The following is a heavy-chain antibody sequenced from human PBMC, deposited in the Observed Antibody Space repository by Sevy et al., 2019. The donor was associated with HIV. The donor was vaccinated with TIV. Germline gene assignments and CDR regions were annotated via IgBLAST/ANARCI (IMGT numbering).Heavy chain of an antibody. CDR1: GGTFSTYA. V-gene: IGHV1-69*13. Sequence: ASVKVSCKASGGTFSTYAISWVRQAPGQGLVWMGGIIPIFDTPNYAQKFQGRVTITADESTYTAYMELSSLRSEDTAVYYCARGHRPSTKSYYGMDVWGQGTTVTVSS. CDR2: IIPIFDTP. J-gene: IGHJ6*02. CDR3: ARGHRPSTKSYYGMDV. D-gene: IGHD2-2*01.